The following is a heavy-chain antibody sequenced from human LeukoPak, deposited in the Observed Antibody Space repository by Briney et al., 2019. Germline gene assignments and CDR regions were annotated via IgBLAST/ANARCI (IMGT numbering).Heavy chain of an antibody. V-gene: IGHV4-34*01. CDR3: ARGKGPIRY. Sequence: GKGLEWIGEINHSGSTNYNPSLKSRVTISVDTSKNQFSLKLSSVTAADTAVYYCARGKGPIRYWGQGTLVTVSS. CDR2: INHSGST. J-gene: IGHJ4*02. D-gene: IGHD3-10*01.